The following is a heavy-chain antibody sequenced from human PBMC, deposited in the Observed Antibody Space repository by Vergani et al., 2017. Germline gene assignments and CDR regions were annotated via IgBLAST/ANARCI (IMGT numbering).Heavy chain of an antibody. Sequence: QLQLQESGPGLVKPSETLSLTCTVSGGSISSYYWSWIRQPPGKGLEWIGSIYHSGSTYYNPSLKSRVTISVDTSKNQFSLKLSSVTAADTAVYYCARVGATHDYWGQGTLVTVSS. CDR2: IYHSGST. J-gene: IGHJ4*02. CDR3: ARVGATHDY. CDR1: GGSISSYY. D-gene: IGHD1-26*01. V-gene: IGHV4-39*07.